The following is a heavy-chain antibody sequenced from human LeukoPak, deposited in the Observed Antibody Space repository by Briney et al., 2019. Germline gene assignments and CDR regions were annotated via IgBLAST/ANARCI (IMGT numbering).Heavy chain of an antibody. CDR3: AKDSYERFLEWLLYWDY. Sequence: GGSLRLSCAASGFTFSSYGMHWVRQAPGKGLVWVSRINTDGSSTSYADSVKGRFTISRDNAKNTLYLQMNSLRAEDTAVYYCAKDSYERFLEWLLYWDYWGQGTLVTVSS. D-gene: IGHD3-3*01. CDR1: GFTFSSYG. J-gene: IGHJ4*02. V-gene: IGHV3-74*01. CDR2: INTDGSST.